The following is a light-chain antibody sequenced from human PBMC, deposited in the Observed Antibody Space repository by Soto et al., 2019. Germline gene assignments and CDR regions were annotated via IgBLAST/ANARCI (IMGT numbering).Light chain of an antibody. CDR3: QQYGRSHQGLA. Sequence: EMVLTQAPGTLSLSPGERAALSCRASQSVSTSDLAWYQQKPGQAPRLLIYGASSRDTGIPDRLSGSVSGTDFTLTISRLELEDFAVYYCQQYGRSHQGLAFGGGTKVEIK. CDR2: GAS. J-gene: IGKJ4*01. V-gene: IGKV3-20*01. CDR1: QSVSTSD.